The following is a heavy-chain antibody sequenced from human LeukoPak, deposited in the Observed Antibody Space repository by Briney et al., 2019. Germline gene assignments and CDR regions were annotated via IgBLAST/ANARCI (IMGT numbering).Heavy chain of an antibody. J-gene: IGHJ4*02. V-gene: IGHV3-7*01. CDR1: EFTFSSYW. Sequence: GGSLRLSCAASEFTFSSYWMSWVRQAPGKGMEWVANIKQDGGEKYYLDSVKGRFTVSRDNAKNSLYLQMNSLRAEDTAVYYCARLGARQILEYWGQGTLVTVSS. D-gene: IGHD4-17*01. CDR2: IKQDGGEK. CDR3: ARLGARQILEY.